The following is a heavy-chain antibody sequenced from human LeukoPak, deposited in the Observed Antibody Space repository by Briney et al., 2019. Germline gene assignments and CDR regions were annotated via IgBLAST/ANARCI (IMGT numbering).Heavy chain of an antibody. V-gene: IGHV1-2*02. Sequence: GASVKVSCKASGYTFTGYYMHWVRQAPGQGLEWMGWINPNSGGTNYAQKFQGRVTMTRDTSISTAYMELSRLRSDDTAVYYCARALEMATIFSTYFDYWGQGTLVTVSS. CDR3: ARALEMATIFSTYFDY. J-gene: IGHJ4*02. CDR1: GYTFTGYY. D-gene: IGHD5-24*01. CDR2: INPNSGGT.